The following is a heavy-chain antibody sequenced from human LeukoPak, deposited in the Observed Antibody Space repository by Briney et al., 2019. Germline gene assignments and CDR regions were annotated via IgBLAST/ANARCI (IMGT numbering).Heavy chain of an antibody. CDR2: INPSGGST. D-gene: IGHD1-26*01. J-gene: IGHJ3*02. Sequence: ASVKVSCKASGYAFTGYYMHWVRQAPGQGLEWMGLINPSGGSTNYAQKFQGRVTMTRDTSTSTAYMELSRLRSDDTAVYYCARAAGGSYGADAFDIWGPGTMVTVSS. CDR3: ARAAGGSYGADAFDI. CDR1: GYAFTGYY. V-gene: IGHV1-46*01.